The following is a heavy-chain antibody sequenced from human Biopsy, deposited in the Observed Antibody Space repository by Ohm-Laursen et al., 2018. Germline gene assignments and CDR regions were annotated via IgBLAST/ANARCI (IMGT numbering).Heavy chain of an antibody. J-gene: IGHJ6*02. Sequence: SVNLSCKASGDTFAGYYIHWGRQAPGHGLEWMGWINTKSGNANYAQSFQGRLTVNRDTSITTAYLELTSLTFDDTAIYYCARVPAYPSIDGYYGLDLWGQGTTVIVSS. CDR3: ARVPAYPSIDGYYGLDL. D-gene: IGHD3-9*01. CDR1: GDTFAGYY. CDR2: INTKSGNA. V-gene: IGHV1-2*02.